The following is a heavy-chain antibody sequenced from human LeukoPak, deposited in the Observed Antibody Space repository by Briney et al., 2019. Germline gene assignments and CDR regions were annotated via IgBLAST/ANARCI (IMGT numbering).Heavy chain of an antibody. Sequence: PSETLSLTCTVSGGSISSYYWSWIRQPPGKGLEWIGYIYYSGNTDYNPSLKSRVTMSVDTSKNQFSLKLSSVTAADTAVYYCARHRRDSNYGGFDYWGQGTPVTVSS. CDR3: ARHRRDSNYGGFDY. V-gene: IGHV4-59*08. D-gene: IGHD4-11*01. CDR1: GGSISSYY. CDR2: IYYSGNT. J-gene: IGHJ4*02.